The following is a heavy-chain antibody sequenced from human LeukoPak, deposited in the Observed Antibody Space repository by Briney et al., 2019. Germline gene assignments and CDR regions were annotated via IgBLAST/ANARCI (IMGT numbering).Heavy chain of an antibody. Sequence: PGGSLRLSCAASGFTFSSYSMDWVRQAPGKGLEWVSYISSSSSTIYYADSVKGRFTISRDNAKNSLYLQMNSLRAEDTAVYFCARDVDGNGYLGGIYWGQGTLVTVSS. D-gene: IGHD5-24*01. CDR2: ISSSSSTI. CDR3: ARDVDGNGYLGGIY. J-gene: IGHJ4*02. V-gene: IGHV3-48*01. CDR1: GFTFSSYS.